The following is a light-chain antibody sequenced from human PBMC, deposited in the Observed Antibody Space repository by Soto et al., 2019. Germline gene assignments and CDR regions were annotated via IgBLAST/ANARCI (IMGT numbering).Light chain of an antibody. V-gene: IGKV3D-15*02. Sequence: EIVMTQSPATLSVSPGERATLSCRASQSVSTNLAWYQQKPGQAPRLLIYGASNRATGIPDRFSGDGSGTDFTLTINRLEAEDSALYYCQKYDTSPYTFGQGTKVDI. CDR1: QSVSTN. CDR3: QKYDTSPYT. CDR2: GAS. J-gene: IGKJ2*01.